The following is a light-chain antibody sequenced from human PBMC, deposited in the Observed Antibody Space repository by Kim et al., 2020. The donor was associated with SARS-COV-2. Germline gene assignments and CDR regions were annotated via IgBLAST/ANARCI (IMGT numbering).Light chain of an antibody. CDR3: QCRDSSGKQLL. CDR2: GKN. Sequence: AFGQTVTITCQGDSLNTYFPTWYQQKPGPAPLLVIYGKNNRPLGISDRFSGSKSGNTASLTITGTQAEDEADYFCQCRDSSGKQLLFGGGTKLTVL. CDR1: SLNTYF. J-gene: IGLJ2*01. V-gene: IGLV3-19*01.